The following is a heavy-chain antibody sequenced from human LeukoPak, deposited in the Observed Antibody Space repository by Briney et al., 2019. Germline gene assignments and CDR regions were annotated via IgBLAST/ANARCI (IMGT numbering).Heavy chain of an antibody. CDR3: ARGHYGFDP. J-gene: IGHJ5*02. CDR1: GGSVSGYY. V-gene: IGHV4-59*08. CDR2: IYYSGGT. Sequence: SETLSLTCTVSGGSVSGYYWSWIRQPPGKGLEWIGYIYYSGGTNYNPSLNGRVTVSVATSKNQVSLKLTSVTAADTAVYYCARGHYGFDPWGQGTLVTVSS. D-gene: IGHD3-16*01.